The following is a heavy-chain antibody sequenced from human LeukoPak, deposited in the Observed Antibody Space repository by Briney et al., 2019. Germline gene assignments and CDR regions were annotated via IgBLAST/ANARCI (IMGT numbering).Heavy chain of an antibody. CDR3: ARDVGRSYYGSGSYYTFDY. D-gene: IGHD3-10*01. CDR1: GFTVNTKY. CDR2: ISSSSSTI. Sequence: GGSLRLSCAASGFTVNTKYMNWVRQAPGKGLEWVSYISSSSSTIYYADSVKGRLTISRDNAKNSLYLQMNSLRAEDTAVYSCARDVGRSYYGSGSYYTFDYWGQGTLVTVSS. J-gene: IGHJ4*02. V-gene: IGHV3-48*01.